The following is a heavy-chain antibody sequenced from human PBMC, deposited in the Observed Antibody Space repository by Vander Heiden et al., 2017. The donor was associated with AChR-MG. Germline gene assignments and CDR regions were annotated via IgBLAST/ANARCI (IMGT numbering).Heavy chain of an antibody. CDR2: ISNSSSYI. J-gene: IGHJ6*02. V-gene: IGHV3-21*01. D-gene: IGHD3-9*01. CDR3: AREVDILNGYYHYFHGLDV. Sequence: EVQLVESGGGLVKPGGSLRLSCAGSGFTFRSYSMNWVRQAPGKGLEFVSFISNSSSYIYYGDSVKGRFTVSRDNARNSLYLQMNSLRAEDTAVYYCAREVDILNGYYHYFHGLDVWGQGTTVTVSS. CDR1: GFTFRSYS.